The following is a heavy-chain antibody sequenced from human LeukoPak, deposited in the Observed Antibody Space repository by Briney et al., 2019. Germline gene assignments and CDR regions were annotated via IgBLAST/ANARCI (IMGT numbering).Heavy chain of an antibody. Sequence: ASVKVSCKASGYTFTGYCMHWVRQAPGQGLEWMGWINPNTGDTNYAQKFQGRVTMTRDTSISTAYMELSRLRSDDTAVYYCARDRGSYFSDAFDIWGQGTMVTVSS. CDR3: ARDRGSYFSDAFDI. CDR2: INPNTGDT. D-gene: IGHD1-26*01. V-gene: IGHV1-2*02. J-gene: IGHJ3*02. CDR1: GYTFTGYC.